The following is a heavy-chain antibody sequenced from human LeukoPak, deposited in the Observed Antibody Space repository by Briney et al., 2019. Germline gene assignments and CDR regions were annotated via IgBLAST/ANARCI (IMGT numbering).Heavy chain of an antibody. V-gene: IGHV1-46*03. D-gene: IGHD2-21*01. J-gene: IGHJ4*02. CDR3: ARAAYCGGDCYSDY. Sequence: ASVKVPCKASGCTFTSYYMHWVRQAPGQGLEWMGIINPSGGSTSYAQQFQGIPTMTRDQSTSKVYMELSTLRSEDAAVYYCARAAYCGGDCYSDYWGQGTLVTVSS. CDR2: INPSGGST. CDR1: GCTFTSYY.